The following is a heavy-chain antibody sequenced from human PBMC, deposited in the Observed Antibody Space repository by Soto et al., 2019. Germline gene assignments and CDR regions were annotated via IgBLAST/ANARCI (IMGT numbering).Heavy chain of an antibody. Sequence: GGSLRLSCAASGFTFSSYAMSWVRQAPGKGLEWVSAISGSGGSTYYADSVKGRFTISRDNSKNTLYLQMNSLRAEDTAVYYCASTGGFGEFSTSYYYYYYMDVWGKGTTVTVSS. CDR1: GFTFSSYA. J-gene: IGHJ6*03. CDR3: ASTGGFGEFSTSYYYYYYMDV. V-gene: IGHV3-23*01. CDR2: ISGSGGST. D-gene: IGHD3-10*01.